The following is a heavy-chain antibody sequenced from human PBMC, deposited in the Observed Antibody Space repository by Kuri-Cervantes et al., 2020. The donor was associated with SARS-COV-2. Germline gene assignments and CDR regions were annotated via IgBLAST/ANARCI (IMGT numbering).Heavy chain of an antibody. D-gene: IGHD2-2*01. CDR2: ISSSSSYV. V-gene: IGHV3-21*04. CDR3: ARGGSSSSLILDYYMDV. Sequence: GGSLRLSCAASGFTVSSNYMSWVRQAPGKGLEWVSSISSSSSYVYYADSVKGRFTISRDNSKNTLYLQMNSLRAEDTAVYYRARGGSSSSLILDYYMDVWGKGTTVTVSS. J-gene: IGHJ6*03. CDR1: GFTVSSNY.